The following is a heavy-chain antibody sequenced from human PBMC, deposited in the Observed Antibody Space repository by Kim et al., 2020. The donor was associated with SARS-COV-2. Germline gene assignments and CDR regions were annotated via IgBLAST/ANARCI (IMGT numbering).Heavy chain of an antibody. J-gene: IGHJ6*03. V-gene: IGHV1-8*01. CDR3: ARAKLVQGVFYYYYYMDV. CDR1: GYTFTSYD. Sequence: ASVKVSCKASGYTFTSYDINWVRQATGQGLEWMGWMNPNGGNTGYAQKFQGRVTMTRNTSISTAYMELSSLRSEDTAVYYCARAKLVQGVFYYYYYMDVWGKGTTVTVSS. CDR2: MNPNGGNT. D-gene: IGHD3-10*01.